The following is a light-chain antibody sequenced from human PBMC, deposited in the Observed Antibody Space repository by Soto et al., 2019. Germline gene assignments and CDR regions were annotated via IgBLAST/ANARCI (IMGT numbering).Light chain of an antibody. Sequence: EIVLTQSPATLSLSPGERATLSCRASQSIPSDCLAWYRQKPGQAPRLLIYAASRRATGIPDRFSGSGSGTDFTLTISRLEPEDFALYYWQQYQYNTLPPVTFGGGTTVEIK. CDR3: QQYQYNTLPPVT. CDR2: AAS. J-gene: IGKJ4*01. V-gene: IGKV3-20*01. CDR1: QSIPSDC.